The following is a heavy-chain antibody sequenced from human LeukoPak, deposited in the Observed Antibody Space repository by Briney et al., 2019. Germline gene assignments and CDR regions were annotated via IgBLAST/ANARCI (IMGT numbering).Heavy chain of an antibody. Sequence: PGGSLRLSCAASGFTFSSYAMHWVRQAPGKGLEWVAVISYDGSSKYYADSVKGRFTISRDNSKNTLYLQMNSLRAEDTAVYYCARDRYGDYGDFDYWGQGTLVTVSS. V-gene: IGHV3-30-3*01. J-gene: IGHJ4*02. CDR3: ARDRYGDYGDFDY. CDR2: ISYDGSSK. CDR1: GFTFSSYA. D-gene: IGHD4-17*01.